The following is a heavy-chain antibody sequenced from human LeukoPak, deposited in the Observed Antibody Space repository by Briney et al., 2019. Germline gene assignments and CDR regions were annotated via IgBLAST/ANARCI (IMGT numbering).Heavy chain of an antibody. V-gene: IGHV4-34*01. Sequence: SETLSLTCAVYGGSFSGYYWSWIRQPPGKGLEWIGEINHSGSTNYNPSLKGRVTISVDTSKNQFSLKLSSVTAADTAVYYCARGFYVWGSYRPTHDAFDIWGQGTMVTVSS. CDR1: GGSFSGYY. CDR2: INHSGST. CDR3: ARGFYVWGSYRPTHDAFDI. D-gene: IGHD3-16*02. J-gene: IGHJ3*02.